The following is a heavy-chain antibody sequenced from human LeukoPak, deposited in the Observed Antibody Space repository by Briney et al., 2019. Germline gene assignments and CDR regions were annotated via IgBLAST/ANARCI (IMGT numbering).Heavy chain of an antibody. D-gene: IGHD3-10*01. CDR3: AKDVGDGGSGSFDY. Sequence: GGSLRLSCAASGFTFDDYAMHWVRQAPGKGLEWVSGISWNSGSIGCADSVKGRFTISRDNAKNSLYLQMNSLRAEDTALYYCAKDVGDGGSGSFDYWGQGTLVTVSS. CDR2: ISWNSGSI. CDR1: GFTFDDYA. J-gene: IGHJ4*02. V-gene: IGHV3-9*01.